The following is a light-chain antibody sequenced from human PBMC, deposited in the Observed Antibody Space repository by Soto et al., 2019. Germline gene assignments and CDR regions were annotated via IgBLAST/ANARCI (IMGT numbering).Light chain of an antibody. V-gene: IGLV2-11*01. Sequence: ALTQPRSVSGSPGQSVTISCTGTSIDVGDSDFVSWYQQHPGKAPKLMIYVVTKRPSGVPDRFSGSKSGNTASLTISGLQDEDEADYYCSSFAATHTYIFGTGTKVTVL. CDR1: SIDVGDSDF. CDR3: SSFAATHTYI. J-gene: IGLJ1*01. CDR2: VVT.